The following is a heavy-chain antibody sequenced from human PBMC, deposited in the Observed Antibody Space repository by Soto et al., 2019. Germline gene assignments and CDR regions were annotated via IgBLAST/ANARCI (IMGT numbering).Heavy chain of an antibody. V-gene: IGHV1-69*01. Sequence: QVQLVQSGAEVKKPGSSVKVSCKASGGTFSSYAISWVRQAPGQGLEWMGGIIPIFGTANYAQKFQGRVTSTPDESTSTAYMELSSLRSEDTAVYYCARVRPGSLRASSGWVDYWGQGTLVTVSS. CDR1: GGTFSSYA. D-gene: IGHD6-19*01. CDR2: IIPIFGTA. CDR3: ARVRPGSLRASSGWVDY. J-gene: IGHJ4*02.